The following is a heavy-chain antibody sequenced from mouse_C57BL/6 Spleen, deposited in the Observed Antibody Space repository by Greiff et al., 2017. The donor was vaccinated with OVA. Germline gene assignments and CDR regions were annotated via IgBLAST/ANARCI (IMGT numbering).Heavy chain of an antibody. CDR2: ISSGSSTI. V-gene: IGHV5-17*01. D-gene: IGHD2-13*01. Sequence: EVKLGESGGGLVKPGGSLKLSCAASGFTFSDYGMHWVRQAPEKGLEWVAYISSGSSTIYYADTVKGRFTISRDNAKNTLFLQMTSLRSEDTAMYYCARGYGDPMDYWGQGTSVTVSS. CDR1: GFTFSDYG. J-gene: IGHJ4*01. CDR3: ARGYGDPMDY.